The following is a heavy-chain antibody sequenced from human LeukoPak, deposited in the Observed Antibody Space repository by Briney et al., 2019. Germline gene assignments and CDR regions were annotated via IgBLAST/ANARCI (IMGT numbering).Heavy chain of an antibody. CDR1: GFTFSDYY. CDR3: AGRAYYYDSSGYNNWFDP. V-gene: IGHV3-11*01. J-gene: IGHJ5*02. Sequence: LGGSLRLSCAASGFTFSDYYMSWIRQAPGKGLEWVSYISSSGSTIYYADSVKGRFTISRDNAKNSLYLQMNSLRAEDTAVYYCAGRAYYYDSSGYNNWFDPWGQGTLVTVSS. CDR2: ISSSGSTI. D-gene: IGHD3-22*01.